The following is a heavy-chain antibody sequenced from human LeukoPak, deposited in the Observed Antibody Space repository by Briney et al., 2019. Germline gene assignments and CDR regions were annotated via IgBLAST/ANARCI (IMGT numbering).Heavy chain of an antibody. CDR3: ARVSRVGSSIAADFGY. CDR2: INPSGGST. D-gene: IGHD6-6*01. CDR1: GYTFTSYY. Sequence: ASVKVSCKASGYTFTSYYMHWVRQAPGQGLEWMGIINPSGGSTSYAQKFQGRVTMTRDTSTSTVYMELSSLRSEDTAVYYCARVSRVGSSIAADFGYWGQGTLVTVSS. V-gene: IGHV1-46*01. J-gene: IGHJ4*02.